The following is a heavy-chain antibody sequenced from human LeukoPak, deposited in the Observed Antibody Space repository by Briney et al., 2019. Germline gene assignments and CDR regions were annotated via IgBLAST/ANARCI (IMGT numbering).Heavy chain of an antibody. J-gene: IGHJ4*02. CDR2: INPSGGST. D-gene: IGHD1-26*01. Sequence: ASVKVSCKASGYTFTSYYMHWVRQAPGQGLEWMGIINPSGGSTSYAQKFQGRVTMTRDTSMSTVYMELSSLRSEDTAVYYCARDMSVGATGYWGQGTLVTVSS. CDR1: GYTFTSYY. CDR3: ARDMSVGATGY. V-gene: IGHV1-46*01.